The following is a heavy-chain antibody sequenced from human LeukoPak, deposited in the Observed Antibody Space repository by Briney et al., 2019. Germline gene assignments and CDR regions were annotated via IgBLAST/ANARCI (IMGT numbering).Heavy chain of an antibody. J-gene: IGHJ3*02. CDR2: IYSGGRT. CDR1: GFTFSSNY. V-gene: IGHV3-53*01. CDR3: ARGIRQTLGTAGAFDI. Sequence: GGSLRLSCAASGFTFSSNYMSWVRQAPGKGLEGVAVIYSGGRTYYSDSVTGRFTISRDNSKNTLYLQMNSLRAEDTAVYYCARGIRQTLGTAGAFDIWGQGTMVTVSS. D-gene: IGHD7-27*01.